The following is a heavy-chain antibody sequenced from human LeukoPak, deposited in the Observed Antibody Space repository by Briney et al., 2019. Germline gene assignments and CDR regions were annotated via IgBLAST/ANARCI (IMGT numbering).Heavy chain of an antibody. D-gene: IGHD2-2*01. V-gene: IGHV4-30-4*08. CDR3: ARHLGYCTSTSCYRVFDY. CDR1: GGSISSGDYY. Sequence: SQTLSLTRSVSGGSISSGDYYWSWIRQPPGKGLEWIAYIYYSGSTYYNPSLKSRVTISVDTSKNQFSLKLSSVTAADTAVYYCARHLGYCTSTSCYRVFDYWGQGTLVTVSS. CDR2: IYYSGST. J-gene: IGHJ4*02.